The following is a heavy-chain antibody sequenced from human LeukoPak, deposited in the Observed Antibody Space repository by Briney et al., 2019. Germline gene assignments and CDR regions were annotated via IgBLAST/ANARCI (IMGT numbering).Heavy chain of an antibody. V-gene: IGHV3-48*03. J-gene: IGHJ6*02. CDR1: GFTFSSYE. D-gene: IGHD6-19*01. CDR3: AGYSSGWYGIPYYYYGMDV. Sequence: GGSLRLSCAASGFTFSSYEMNWVRQAPGKGLEWVSYISSGGSTIYYADSVKGRFTISRDNAKNSLYLQMNSLGAEDTAVYYCAGYSSGWYGIPYYYYGMDVWGQGTTVTVSS. CDR2: ISSGGSTI.